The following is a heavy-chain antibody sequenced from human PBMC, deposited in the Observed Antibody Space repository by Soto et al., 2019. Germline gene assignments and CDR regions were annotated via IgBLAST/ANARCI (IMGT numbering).Heavy chain of an antibody. V-gene: IGHV1-18*01. CDR3: ARDLGKVLDTMTDY. Sequence: QVQLVQSGAEVKKPGASVKVSCKASGYTFRNYGISWVRQAPGQGLEWMGWISAYNGNTYYAQKFQGRVTMTTDTSTTTAYMDLRSLISDDTAVYYCARDLGKVLDTMTDYWGRGTMVTVS. CDR2: ISAYNGNT. D-gene: IGHD3-16*01. J-gene: IGHJ4*02. CDR1: GYTFRNYG.